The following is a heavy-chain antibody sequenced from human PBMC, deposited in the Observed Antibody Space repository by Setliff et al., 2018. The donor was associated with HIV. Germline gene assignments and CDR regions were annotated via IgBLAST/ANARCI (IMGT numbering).Heavy chain of an antibody. CDR1: GGSISSYY. J-gene: IGHJ4*02. CDR3: ARGRGSY. D-gene: IGHD1-26*01. V-gene: IGHV4-59*08. CDR2: IYHSGTS. Sequence: SETLSLTCTVSGGSISSYYWSWIRQPPGKGLEWMGYIYHSGTSNYNPSLKSRVTISVDTSKNQFSLKLSSVTAADTAMYYCARGRGSYWGQGTLVTVSS.